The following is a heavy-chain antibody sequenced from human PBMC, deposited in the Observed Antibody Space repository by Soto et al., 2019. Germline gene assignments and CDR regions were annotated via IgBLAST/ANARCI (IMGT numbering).Heavy chain of an antibody. V-gene: IGHV3-74*01. CDR2: INTDGSST. Sequence: EVQLVESGGGLVQPGESLRLSCAASGFTFNDYWMHWVRQVPGKGLVWVSRINTDGSSTSYADSVKGRFTISRDNAKNTLSLQMSSLRVEDTAMYYCVKDQAMSSILVSGTLGFDSWGQGTRVTVSA. D-gene: IGHD6-19*01. CDR3: VKDQAMSSILVSGTLGFDS. J-gene: IGHJ5*01. CDR1: GFTFNDYW.